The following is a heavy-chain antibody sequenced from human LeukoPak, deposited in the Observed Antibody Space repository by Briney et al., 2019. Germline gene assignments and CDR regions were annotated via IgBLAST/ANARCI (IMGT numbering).Heavy chain of an antibody. Sequence: SETLSLTCTVSGGSISSSSYYWGWIRQPPGKGLEWIGSIYYSGSTNYNPSLKSRVTISVDTSKNQFSLKLSSVTAADTAVYYCAREIAAAGSINWFDPWGQGTLVTVSS. J-gene: IGHJ5*02. CDR3: AREIAAAGSINWFDP. CDR1: GGSISSSSYY. CDR2: IYYSGST. V-gene: IGHV4-39*07. D-gene: IGHD6-13*01.